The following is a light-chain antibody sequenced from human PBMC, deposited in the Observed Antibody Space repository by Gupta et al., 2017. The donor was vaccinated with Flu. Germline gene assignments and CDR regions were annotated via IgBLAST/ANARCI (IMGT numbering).Light chain of an antibody. CDR2: MAS. V-gene: IGKV1-5*03. Sequence: DIQMTQSPSTLSASVGDRVTITCRASQSISRWLAWHQQKPGKAPKFLIYMASSLEPGVPSRFSGSGSGTEFTLTISRLQPDDFASYYCQQHNSYPWTFGQGTKVEI. CDR3: QQHNSYPWT. CDR1: QSISRW. J-gene: IGKJ1*01.